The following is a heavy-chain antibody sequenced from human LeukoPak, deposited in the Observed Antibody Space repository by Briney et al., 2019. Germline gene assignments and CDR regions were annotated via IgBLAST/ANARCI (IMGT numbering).Heavy chain of an antibody. CDR2: ISYDGSNK. J-gene: IGHJ4*02. V-gene: IGHV3-30*04. CDR3: ASRPTYYYGSGSNPDY. D-gene: IGHD3-10*01. CDR1: GFTFSSYA. Sequence: GGSLRLSCAASGFTFSSYAMHWVRQPPGKGLEWVAVISYDGSNKYNADSVKGRFTISRDNSKNTLYLQMNSLRAEDTAVYYCASRPTYYYGSGSNPDYWGQGTLVTVSS.